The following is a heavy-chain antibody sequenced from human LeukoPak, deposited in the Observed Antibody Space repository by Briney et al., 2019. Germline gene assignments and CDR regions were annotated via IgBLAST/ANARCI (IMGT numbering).Heavy chain of an antibody. CDR1: GFTFSSYA. Sequence: GGSLRLSCAASGFTFSSYAMSWVRQAPGKGLEWVAVISYDGSNKYYADSVKGRFTISRDNSKNTLYLQMNSLRAEDTAVYYCATEVLVQGMGSMAPGSYPVGYWGQGTLVTVSS. V-gene: IGHV3-30-3*01. CDR3: ATEVLVQGMGSMAPGSYPVGY. D-gene: IGHD1-26*01. CDR2: ISYDGSNK. J-gene: IGHJ4*02.